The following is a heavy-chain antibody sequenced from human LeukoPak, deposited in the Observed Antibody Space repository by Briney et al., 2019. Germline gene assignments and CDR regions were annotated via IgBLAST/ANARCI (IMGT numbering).Heavy chain of an antibody. CDR2: IIPILGIA. CDR3: ATERVLVGAIEYFQH. V-gene: IGHV1-69*04. D-gene: IGHD1-26*01. Sequence: SVKVSCKASGGTFSSYAISWVRQAPGQGLEWMGRIIPILGIANYAQKFQGRVTITADESTSTAYMELSSLRSEDTAVYYCATERVLVGAIEYFQHWGQGTLVTVSS. CDR1: GGTFSSYA. J-gene: IGHJ1*01.